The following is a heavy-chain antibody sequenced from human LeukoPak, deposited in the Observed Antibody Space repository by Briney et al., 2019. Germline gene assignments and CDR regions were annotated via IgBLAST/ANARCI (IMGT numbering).Heavy chain of an antibody. CDR2: IYYSGST. CDR3: ARSYSGSYDY. J-gene: IGHJ4*02. Sequence: PSETLSLTCTVSGGSISTYSWSWIRRPPGKGLQWIGYIYYSGSTNYNPSLKSRVTISVDTSKNQFSLKLSSVTAADTAVYYCARSYSGSYDYWGQGTLVTVSS. CDR1: GGSISTYS. D-gene: IGHD1-26*01. V-gene: IGHV4-59*01.